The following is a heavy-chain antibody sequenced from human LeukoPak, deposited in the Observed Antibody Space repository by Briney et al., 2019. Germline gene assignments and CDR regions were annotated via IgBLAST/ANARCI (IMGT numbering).Heavy chain of an antibody. CDR1: GYTFTSLY. Sequence: ASVKVSCKVSGYTFTSLYMHWVRQAPGQGLEWMGIINPRGGSTTSAQKFQGRVTLTRDTSTTTVYMELSSLRSEDTAVYYCARDYHGSGSLTTFDYWGQGTLVTVSS. J-gene: IGHJ4*02. CDR2: INPRGGST. CDR3: ARDYHGSGSLTTFDY. D-gene: IGHD3-10*01. V-gene: IGHV1-46*01.